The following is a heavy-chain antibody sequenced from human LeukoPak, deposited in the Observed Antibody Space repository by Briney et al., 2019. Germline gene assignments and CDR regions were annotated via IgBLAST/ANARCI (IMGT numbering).Heavy chain of an antibody. J-gene: IGHJ5*02. D-gene: IGHD5-18*01. V-gene: IGHV4-34*01. CDR1: GGSFSGYY. CDR3: ARGQITAMVPSISWFDP. CDR2: INHSGST. Sequence: SETLSLTCAVYGGSFSGYYWSWIRQPPGKGLEWIGEINHSGSTNYNPSLKSRVTISVDTSKNQFSLKLSSVTAADTAVYYCARGQITAMVPSISWFDPWGQGTLVTVSS.